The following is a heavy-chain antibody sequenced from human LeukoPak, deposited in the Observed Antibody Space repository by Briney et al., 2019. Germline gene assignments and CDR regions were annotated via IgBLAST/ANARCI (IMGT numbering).Heavy chain of an antibody. Sequence: GGSLRLSCAASGFTFSSYGMHWVRQAPGKGLEWVSLISGDGGSTYYADSVKGRFTISRDNSKNSLYLQMNSLRTEDTALYCCAKDMRRPGYYDSSGYSLAFDIWGQGTMVTVSS. CDR1: GFTFSSYG. D-gene: IGHD3-22*01. V-gene: IGHV3-43*02. CDR3: AKDMRRPGYYDSSGYSLAFDI. J-gene: IGHJ3*02. CDR2: ISGDGGST.